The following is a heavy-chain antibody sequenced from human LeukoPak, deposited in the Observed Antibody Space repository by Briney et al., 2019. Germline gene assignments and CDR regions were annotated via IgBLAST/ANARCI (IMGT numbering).Heavy chain of an antibody. CDR1: GYTFMNYG. D-gene: IGHD4-11*01. Sequence: ASVKVSCKASGYTFMNYGISWVRQAPGQGLEWMGWIRADNGYTNYAQDLQGRVTMTTDTSRSTANMELRSLRSDDTAVDYCATGDYSNPLDYWGQGTLVTVSS. CDR2: IRADNGYT. CDR3: ATGDYSNPLDY. V-gene: IGHV1-18*01. J-gene: IGHJ4*02.